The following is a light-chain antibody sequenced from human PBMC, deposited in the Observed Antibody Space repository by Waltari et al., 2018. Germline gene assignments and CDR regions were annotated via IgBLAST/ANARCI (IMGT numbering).Light chain of an antibody. J-gene: IGLJ2*01. CDR1: DSDLGSYNY. Sequence: QSAPTQPASVSGSPGQSITISCIGIDSDLGSYNYVSWYRQTPGKAPEVIISDFSSRPPGVSSRFSGSKSGNTASLTISGLQAEDEGHYYCTSYTTTRLTFGGGTKLTV. V-gene: IGLV2-14*01. CDR2: DFS. CDR3: TSYTTTRLT.